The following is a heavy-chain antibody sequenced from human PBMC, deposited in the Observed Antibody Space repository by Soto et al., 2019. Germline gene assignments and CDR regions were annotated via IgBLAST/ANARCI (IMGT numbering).Heavy chain of an antibody. CDR3: ARLLRYSSDY. Sequence: GGSLRLSCAASGFTVSNNYMSWVRQAPGKGLEWLSVFYSGGGTYYADSVKGRFTISRDNSKNTLYLQMNSLRAEDTAVYYCARLLRYSSDYWGQGTLVTVSS. J-gene: IGHJ4*02. CDR2: FYSGGGT. V-gene: IGHV3-66*04. D-gene: IGHD6-13*01. CDR1: GFTVSNNY.